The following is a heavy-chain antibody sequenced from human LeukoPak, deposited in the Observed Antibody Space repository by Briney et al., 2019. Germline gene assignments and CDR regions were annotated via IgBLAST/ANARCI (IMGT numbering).Heavy chain of an antibody. V-gene: IGHV4-39*07. CDR3: ARDRSSLGDAFDI. J-gene: IGHJ3*02. CDR2: IYYSGST. CDR1: GGSISSSSYY. Sequence: SETLSLTCTVSGGSISSSSYYWGWIRQPPGKGLEWIGSIYYSGSTYYNPSLKSRVTISVDTSKNQFSLKLSSVTAADTAVYYCARDRSSLGDAFDIWGQGTMVTVSS. D-gene: IGHD3-16*01.